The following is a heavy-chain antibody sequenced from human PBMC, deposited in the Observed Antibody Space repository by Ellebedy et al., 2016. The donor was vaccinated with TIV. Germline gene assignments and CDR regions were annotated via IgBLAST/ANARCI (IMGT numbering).Heavy chain of an antibody. Sequence: GESLKISCAASGFTFSNYVMSWVRQAPGKGLEWVSSISGGVGNTYYADSVKGRFTISRDNSNNTLYLQMNSLRAEDTAVYYCAKGCGGSCYWEAYWGQGTLVTVSS. CDR1: GFTFSNYV. CDR2: ISGGVGNT. CDR3: AKGCGGSCYWEAY. J-gene: IGHJ4*02. V-gene: IGHV3-23*01. D-gene: IGHD2-15*01.